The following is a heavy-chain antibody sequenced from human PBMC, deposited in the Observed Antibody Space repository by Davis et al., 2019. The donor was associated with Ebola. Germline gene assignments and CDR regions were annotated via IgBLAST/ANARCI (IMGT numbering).Heavy chain of an antibody. CDR2: ISWNSGSI. CDR3: AKVPLSRPYSSGWYQGAGYYFDY. D-gene: IGHD6-19*01. J-gene: IGHJ4*02. CDR1: GFTFDDYA. Sequence: PGGSLRLSCAASGFTFDDYAMHWVRQAPGKGLEWVSGISWNSGSIGYAESVKGRFTISRDNAKNSLYLQMNSLRAEDTALYYCAKVPLSRPYSSGWYQGAGYYFDYWGQGTLVTVSS. V-gene: IGHV3-9*01.